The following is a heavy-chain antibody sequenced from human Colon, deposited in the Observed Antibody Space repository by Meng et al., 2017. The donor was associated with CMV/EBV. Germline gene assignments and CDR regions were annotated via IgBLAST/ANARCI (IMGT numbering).Heavy chain of an antibody. D-gene: IGHD2-2*01. CDR2: INPNGGGT. J-gene: IGHJ5*02. Sequence: ASVKVSCKASGYTFTDYYLHWVRQAPGQGLEWMGWINPNGGGTDYAQTFQGRVLMTWDASVTTAYLELYRLTSDDTAVYYCARVNCGTTSCSQGLDPWGQGTLVTVSS. CDR3: ARVNCGTTSCSQGLDP. CDR1: GYTFTDYY. V-gene: IGHV1-2*02.